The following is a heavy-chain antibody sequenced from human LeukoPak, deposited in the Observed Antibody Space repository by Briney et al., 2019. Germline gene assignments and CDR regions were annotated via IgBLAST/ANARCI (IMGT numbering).Heavy chain of an antibody. CDR3: ARDGSERWLHSYFDF. CDR2: IYYSGST. J-gene: IGHJ4*02. V-gene: IGHV4-59*01. CDR1: GGSISNYY. D-gene: IGHD5-24*01. Sequence: PSETLSLTCTDPGGSISNYYWTWIRQPPGKGLEWIGYIYYSGSTSYNPSLQSRVTMSVDTSRNQFSLHLNSVTAADTAVYYCARDGSERWLHSYFDFWGQGTLVTVPS.